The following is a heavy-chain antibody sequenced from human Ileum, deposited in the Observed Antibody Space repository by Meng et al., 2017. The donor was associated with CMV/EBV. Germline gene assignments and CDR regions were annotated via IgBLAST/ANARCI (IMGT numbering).Heavy chain of an antibody. CDR1: GGSFSGYY. Sequence: QVQLKEWGAGLLKPSATLSLTCAVYGGSFSGYYWSWIRQVPGKGLEWIGEFNHYGSTNYNPSLKSRVTISVDTSKNQFSLNLSSVTAADTAVYYCASGKSNLEYWGQGTLVTVSS. V-gene: IGHV4-34*01. CDR3: ASGKSNLEY. D-gene: IGHD4-11*01. J-gene: IGHJ4*02. CDR2: FNHYGST.